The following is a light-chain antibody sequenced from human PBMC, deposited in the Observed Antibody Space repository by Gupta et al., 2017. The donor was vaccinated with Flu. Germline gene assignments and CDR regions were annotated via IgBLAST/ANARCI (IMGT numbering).Light chain of an antibody. CDR2: GAS. CDR3: QRDATSRWR. Sequence: EIVLTQSPGTLSLSPGERATLSCRASQTVSSSYLAWYQQKPGQAPRLLIYGASSRATGIPDRFSGSGSGTDFTLTISSLDPEDFAVYYCQRDATSRWRFGQ. CDR1: QTVSSSY. J-gene: IGKJ1*01. V-gene: IGKV3-20*01.